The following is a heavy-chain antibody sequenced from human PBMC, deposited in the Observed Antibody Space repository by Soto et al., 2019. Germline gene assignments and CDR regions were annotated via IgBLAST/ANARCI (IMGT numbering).Heavy chain of an antibody. CDR2: ISCDGSHD. CDR3: AKDDFYSGTYHGAYLPYGM. V-gene: IGHV3-30*18. CDR1: GFAFSGYG. Sequence: GGSLRLACAASGFAFSGYGMHLVRQSPGKGLEWVAVISCDGSHDYYAESVKGRFTISRDSAKYTVFLQINSLRLEDTDVYYCAKDDFYSGTYHGAYLPYGM. J-gene: IGHJ6*01. D-gene: IGHD1-26*01.